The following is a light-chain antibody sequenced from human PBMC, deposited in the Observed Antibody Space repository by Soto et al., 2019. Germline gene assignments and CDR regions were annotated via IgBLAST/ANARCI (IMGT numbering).Light chain of an antibody. J-gene: IGKJ1*01. CDR2: DAS. CDR1: ESVSTW. Sequence: DIQMTQSPSTLSASVGDRVHITCRASESVSTWLAWYQQKPGKAPKLLIYDASSLESGVPSRFSGTGSGTQFTLTISSLQPDDFATYYRQHYKTYPLTFGQGTKVDIK. CDR3: QHYKTYPLT. V-gene: IGKV1-5*01.